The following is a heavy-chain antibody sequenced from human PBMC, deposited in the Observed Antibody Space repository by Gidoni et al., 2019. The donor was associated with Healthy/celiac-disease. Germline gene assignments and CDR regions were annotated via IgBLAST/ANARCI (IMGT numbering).Heavy chain of an antibody. CDR2: IWYDGSNK. Sequence: QVQLLESGGGVFQPGRSLRLSCAASGFTSSSFGLHWVRQAPGKGLEWVAVIWYDGSNKYYADSVKGRFTISRDNSKNTLYLQMNSLRAEDTAVYYCARDRIVVPAATHYYYYGMDVWGQGTTVTVSS. CDR3: ARDRIVVPAATHYYYYGMDV. CDR1: GFTSSSFG. D-gene: IGHD2-2*01. J-gene: IGHJ6*02. V-gene: IGHV3-33*01.